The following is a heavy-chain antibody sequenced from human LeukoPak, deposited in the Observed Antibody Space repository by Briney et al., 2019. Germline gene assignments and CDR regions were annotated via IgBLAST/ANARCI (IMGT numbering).Heavy chain of an antibody. Sequence: SETLSLTCAVYGGSFSGYYWSWIRQPPGKGLEWIGEIDHSGSTNYNPSLKSRVTISVDTSKNQFSLKLSSVTAADTAVYYCARIRGYSYGYWGQGTLVTVSS. D-gene: IGHD5-18*01. CDR2: IDHSGST. CDR1: GGSFSGYY. J-gene: IGHJ4*02. V-gene: IGHV4-34*01. CDR3: ARIRGYSYGY.